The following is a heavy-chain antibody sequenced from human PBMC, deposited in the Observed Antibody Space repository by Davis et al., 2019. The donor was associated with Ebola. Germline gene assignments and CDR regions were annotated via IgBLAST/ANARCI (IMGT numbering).Heavy chain of an antibody. CDR2: ISSTSNYV. J-gene: IGHJ4*02. V-gene: IGHV3-21*01. Sequence: GESLKISCVASGFTFSSYSMNWVRQAPGKGLEWVSSISSTSNYVYYADSVKGRFTISRDNAKNTLYLQMNSPRADDTAVYFCARESPLEWLDWGQGTLVTVSS. CDR1: GFTFSSYS. CDR3: ARESPLEWLD. D-gene: IGHD3-3*01.